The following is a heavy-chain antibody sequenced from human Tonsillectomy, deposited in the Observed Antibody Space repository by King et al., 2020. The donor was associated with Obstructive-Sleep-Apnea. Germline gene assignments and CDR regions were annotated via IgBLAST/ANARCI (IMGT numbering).Heavy chain of an antibody. J-gene: IGHJ4*02. V-gene: IGHV3-30*03. CDR3: ATDASAFILGATGYFDY. D-gene: IGHD1-26*01. CDR1: GFTFNSYG. Sequence: VQLVESGGGVVQPGRSLRLSCAASGFTFNSYGMHWVRQAPGKGLEWVAIISYDGSNKYYADSVKGRFTISRDNSKNTLYLQMNSLSAEDTAVYYCATDASAFILGATGYFDYWGQGTLVTVSS. CDR2: ISYDGSNK.